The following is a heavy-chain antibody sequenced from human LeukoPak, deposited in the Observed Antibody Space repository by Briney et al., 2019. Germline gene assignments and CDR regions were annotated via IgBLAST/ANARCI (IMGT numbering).Heavy chain of an antibody. D-gene: IGHD3-10*01. Sequence: SETLSLTCTVSGGSISSYYWSWIRQPPGKGLEWIGYIYYSGSTDYNPSLKSRVTISVDTSKNQFSLKLSSVTAADTAVYYCASNYYGSGSLDYWGQGNLVTVSS. CDR1: GGSISSYY. CDR2: IYYSGST. J-gene: IGHJ4*02. V-gene: IGHV4-59*08. CDR3: ASNYYGSGSLDY.